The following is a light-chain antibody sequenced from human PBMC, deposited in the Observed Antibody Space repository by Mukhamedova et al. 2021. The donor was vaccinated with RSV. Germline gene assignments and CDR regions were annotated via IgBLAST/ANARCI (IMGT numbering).Light chain of an antibody. CDR2: KAS. V-gene: IGKV1-5*03. J-gene: IGKJ4*01. CDR3: QQYNNWPLT. Sequence: WYQRRVHGEAPKLLLYKASTLQDGVPSRFSGSGSGTEFTLTISSLQPDDFAVYYCQQYNNWPLTFGGGTKVEIK.